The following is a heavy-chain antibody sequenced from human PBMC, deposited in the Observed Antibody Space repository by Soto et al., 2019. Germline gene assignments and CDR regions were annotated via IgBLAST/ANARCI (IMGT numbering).Heavy chain of an antibody. CDR2: INPSGGST. CDR3: ARGIVATIAHYYYYYMGV. D-gene: IGHD5-12*01. V-gene: IGHV1-46*03. J-gene: IGHJ6*03. Sequence: ASVKVSCKASGYTFTSYYLHWVRQAPGQGLEWMGIINPSGGSTSYAQDFQGRVTMTRDTSTSTVYMELSSLRSEDTAVYYCARGIVATIAHYYYYYMGVWGKGTTVTVSS. CDR1: GYTFTSYY.